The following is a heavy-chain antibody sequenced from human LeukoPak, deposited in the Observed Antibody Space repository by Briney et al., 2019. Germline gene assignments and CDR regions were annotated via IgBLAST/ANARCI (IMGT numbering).Heavy chain of an antibody. Sequence: MHGGSLEISCKASGSSFTSQWIGWVRQLPGKGLEWMGIIYPGDSDTRYSPSFQGQVTISADKSISTAYLQWSSLKASDTAMYYCARQPTELPGRADYWGQGTLVTVPS. CDR2: IYPGDSDT. D-gene: IGHD1-26*01. V-gene: IGHV5-51*01. CDR3: ARQPTELPGRADY. CDR1: GSSFTSQW. J-gene: IGHJ4*02.